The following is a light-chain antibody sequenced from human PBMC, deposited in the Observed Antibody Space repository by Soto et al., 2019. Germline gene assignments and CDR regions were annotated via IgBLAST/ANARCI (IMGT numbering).Light chain of an antibody. Sequence: QSALTQPASVSRSPGQSITISCTGTSSDVGSYNLVSWYQQHPGKAPKLMIYEGSKRPSGVSNRFSGSKSGNTASLTISGLQAEDEADYYCCSYAASYVFGTGTKVTVL. CDR3: CSYAASYV. V-gene: IGLV2-23*01. J-gene: IGLJ1*01. CDR1: SSDVGSYNL. CDR2: EGS.